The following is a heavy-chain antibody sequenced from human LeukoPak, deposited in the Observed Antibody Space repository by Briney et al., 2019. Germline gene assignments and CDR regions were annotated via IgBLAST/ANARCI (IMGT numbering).Heavy chain of an antibody. CDR1: GFTFSSYS. Sequence: GGSLRLSCAPSGFTFSSYSMNWVRQAPGKGLEWVSYISYSGTTTYYADSVRGRFTISRDNAKNSLYLQMNSLRAEDTAVYYCVRDWDYWGQGTLVTVSS. J-gene: IGHJ4*02. V-gene: IGHV3-48*04. CDR3: VRDWDY. CDR2: ISYSGTTT.